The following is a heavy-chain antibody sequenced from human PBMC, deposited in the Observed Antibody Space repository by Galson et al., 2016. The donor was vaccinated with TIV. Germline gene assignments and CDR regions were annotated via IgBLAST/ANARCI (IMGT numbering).Heavy chain of an antibody. V-gene: IGHV3-11*01. D-gene: IGHD3-3*01. CDR1: GFTFRDYY. J-gene: IGHJ4*02. CDR3: ARFWGGYFDY. Sequence: SLRLSCAASGFTFRDYYMSWIRQAPGKGLEWISNILTGGTIMYYADSVKGRFTISRDNAKNSLYLQMNSLRAEDTAVYYCARFWGGYFDYWGQGILVTVSS. CDR2: ILTGGTIM.